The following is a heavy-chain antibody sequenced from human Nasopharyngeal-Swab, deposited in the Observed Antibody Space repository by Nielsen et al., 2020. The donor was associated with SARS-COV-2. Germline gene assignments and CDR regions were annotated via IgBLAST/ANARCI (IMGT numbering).Heavy chain of an antibody. CDR2: ITHSGST. CDR3: ARGRRDFVVSLGAQFDY. D-gene: IGHD2-15*01. J-gene: IGHJ4*02. CDR1: GGSLSGSH. Sequence: SETLSLTCAVFGGSLSGSHWSWIRQPPGKGLEWIGEITHSGSTNYNPSLKRRVTISVDTSKNQFSLKLSSVTAADTAVYYCARGRRDFVVSLGAQFDYWGQGTPVTVSS. V-gene: IGHV4-34*01.